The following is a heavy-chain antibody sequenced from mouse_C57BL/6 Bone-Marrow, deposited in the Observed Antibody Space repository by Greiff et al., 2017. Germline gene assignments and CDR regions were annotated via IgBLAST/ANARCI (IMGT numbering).Heavy chain of an antibody. D-gene: IGHD2-4*01. CDR1: GYSFTGYY. CDR2: INPSTGGT. V-gene: IGHV1-42*01. Sequence: EVQLVESGPELVKPGASVKISCKASGYSFTGYYMNWVKQSPEKSLEWIGEINPSTGGTTYNQKFKAKATLTVDKSSSTAYMQLKSLTSEDSAVYYCARYDHDGHFDVWGTGTTVTVSS. CDR3: ARYDHDGHFDV. J-gene: IGHJ1*03.